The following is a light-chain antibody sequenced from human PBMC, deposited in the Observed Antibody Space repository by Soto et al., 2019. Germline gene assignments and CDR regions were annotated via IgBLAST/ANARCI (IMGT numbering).Light chain of an antibody. Sequence: EIVLTQSPATLSLSPGERATLSCRASQSVSSYLAWYQQKPGQAPRLLIYDTSNRATGIPARFSGSGSGTDLSLTISSLEPEDFAVYYCQQRVDWLTFGGGTKVEIK. CDR2: DTS. V-gene: IGKV3-11*01. CDR3: QQRVDWLT. J-gene: IGKJ4*01. CDR1: QSVSSY.